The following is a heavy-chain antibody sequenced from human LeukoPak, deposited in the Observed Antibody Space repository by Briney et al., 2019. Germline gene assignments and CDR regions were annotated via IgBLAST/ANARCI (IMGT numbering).Heavy chain of an antibody. Sequence: GGSLRLSSAASGFTFRSYAIHWVRQAPGKGLEWVAFISWDGTIKYYADSVKGRFSISRDNSKNTLSLQMNSLRGEDTAVYYCARDFSRADLYDYYDSSGYSDYWGQGTLVTVSS. CDR1: GFTFRSYA. D-gene: IGHD3-22*01. V-gene: IGHV3-30-3*01. CDR2: ISWDGTIK. J-gene: IGHJ4*02. CDR3: ARDFSRADLYDYYDSSGYSDY.